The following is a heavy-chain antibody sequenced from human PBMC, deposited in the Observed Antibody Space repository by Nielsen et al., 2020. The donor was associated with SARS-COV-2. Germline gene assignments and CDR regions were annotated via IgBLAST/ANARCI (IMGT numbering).Heavy chain of an antibody. V-gene: IGHV3-9*01. J-gene: IGHJ1*01. CDR2: INWNSGTI. D-gene: IGHD5-18*01. CDR1: GFTFDDFA. CDR3: AKGWSRVDTAMITGEY. Sequence: GGSLRLSCAASGFTFDDFAMHWVRQAPGKGLEWVSGINWNSGTIVYADSVKGRFTISRDNAKNSLYLQMNSLRGEDTAFYYCAKGWSRVDTAMITGEYWGQGTLVTVSS.